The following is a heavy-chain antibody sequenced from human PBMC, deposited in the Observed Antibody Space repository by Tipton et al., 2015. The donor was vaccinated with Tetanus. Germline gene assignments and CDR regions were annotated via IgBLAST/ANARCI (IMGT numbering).Heavy chain of an antibody. CDR3: AKDPPYRSIWSSNYLDY. D-gene: IGHD6-13*01. CDR1: GFTITDHY. CDR2: SRNRANNYSP. J-gene: IGHJ4*02. V-gene: IGHV3-72*01. Sequence: GSLRLSCAASGFTITDHYMDWVRQAPGKGLEWVGRSRNRANNYSPQYAASVKGRFTISRDNAKNSLYLQMNSLRAEDTALYYCAKDPPYRSIWSSNYLDYWGQGTLVTVSS.